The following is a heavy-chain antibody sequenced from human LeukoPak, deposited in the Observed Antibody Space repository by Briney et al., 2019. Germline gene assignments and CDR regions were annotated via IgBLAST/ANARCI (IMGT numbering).Heavy chain of an antibody. V-gene: IGHV3-74*01. Sequence: PGGPLRLSCAASGYTFNNYAMSWVRQAPGKGLMWVSRIKTDGSSTTYADSMKGRFTISRDNAKNTLYLQMNSLRVDDTAMYYCARIMDLIGVHFDFWGQGTLVTVSS. CDR3: ARIMDLIGVHFDF. CDR2: IKTDGSST. D-gene: IGHD2-21*01. CDR1: GYTFNNYA. J-gene: IGHJ4*02.